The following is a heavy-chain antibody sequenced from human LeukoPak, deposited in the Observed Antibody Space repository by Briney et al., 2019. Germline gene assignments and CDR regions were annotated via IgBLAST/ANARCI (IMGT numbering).Heavy chain of an antibody. V-gene: IGHV3-74*01. J-gene: IGHJ4*02. Sequence: PGGSLRLSCAASGFTLSSYWMHWVRQAPGKGLAWVSRINSDGSSTFYADSVKGRFTISRDNAKNTLYLQMNSLRAEDTAVYYCARSDRFGEWGQGTLVTVSS. CDR2: INSDGSST. CDR3: ARSDRFGE. CDR1: GFTLSSYW. D-gene: IGHD3-10*01.